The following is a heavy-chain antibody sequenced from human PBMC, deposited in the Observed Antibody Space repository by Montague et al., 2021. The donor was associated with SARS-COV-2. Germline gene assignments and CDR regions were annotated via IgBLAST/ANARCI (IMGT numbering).Heavy chain of an antibody. J-gene: IGHJ6*02. Sequence: SETLSLTCAVYGGSFSGYYWSWIRQPPGKGLEWIGEINHSGSTNYNPSLKSRVTISVDTPKNQFSLKLSSVTAADTAVYYCTREGYQVLWSDYYYYGMDVGGRGTTVTVSS. CDR3: TREGYQVLWSDYYYYGMDV. CDR1: GGSFSGYY. CDR2: INHSGST. V-gene: IGHV4-34*01. D-gene: IGHD2-2*01.